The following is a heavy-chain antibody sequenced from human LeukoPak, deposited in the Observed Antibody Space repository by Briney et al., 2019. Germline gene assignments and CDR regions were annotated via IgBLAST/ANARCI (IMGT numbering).Heavy chain of an antibody. CDR2: FDPEDGET. J-gene: IGHJ4*02. V-gene: IGHV1-24*01. CDR3: ATVVHYYDSSGYYYWFDY. CDR1: GYTLTELS. D-gene: IGHD3-22*01. Sequence: ASVKVSCKVSGYTLTELSMHWVRRAPGKGLEWMGGFDPEDGETIYAQKFQGRVTMTEDTSTDTAYMELSSLRSEDTAVYYCATVVHYYDSSGYYYWFDYWGQGTLVTVSS.